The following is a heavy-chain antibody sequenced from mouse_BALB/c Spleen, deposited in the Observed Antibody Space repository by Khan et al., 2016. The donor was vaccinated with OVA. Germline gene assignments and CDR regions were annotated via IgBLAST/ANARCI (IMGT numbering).Heavy chain of an antibody. CDR1: GSTFNSYS. J-gene: IGHJ3*01. D-gene: IGHD2-12*01. CDR3: TREEPYDRTNLAWFSY. CDR2: INPRNAYT. V-gene: IGHV1-4*01. Sequence: QVQLQQSGAELARPGASAKMYCQASGSTFNSYSMHWVQQRPGQGLEWIGYINPRNAYTTYHQQFKDKATLPADKSSSTAYMQLSSLTSEDSAVYYCTREEPYDRTNLAWFSYCSRGTRVT.